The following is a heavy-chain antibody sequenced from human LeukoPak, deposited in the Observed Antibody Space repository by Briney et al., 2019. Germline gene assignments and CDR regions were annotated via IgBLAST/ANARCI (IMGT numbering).Heavy chain of an antibody. CDR3: ARGWVDY. Sequence: ASVEVSCKASGYTFTSYSIHWVRQAPGQRLEWLGWTNVGNGNTKYSQRFQGRVTITSDTSASTAYMELSSLRSEDTAVYYCARGWVDYWGQGTLVTVSS. CDR2: TNVGNGNT. CDR1: GYTFTSYS. D-gene: IGHD6-13*01. J-gene: IGHJ4*02. V-gene: IGHV1-3*01.